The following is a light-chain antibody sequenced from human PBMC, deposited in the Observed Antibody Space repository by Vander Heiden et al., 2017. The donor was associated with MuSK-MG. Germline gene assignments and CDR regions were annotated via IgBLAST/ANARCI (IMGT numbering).Light chain of an antibody. Sequence: DIVLTHSPDSLALSLGGRATINCQSSQSVLYSSNNKNYLAWYQQRPGQPPKLLIYWASTRDSGVPDRFSGSGSGTDFTLTISSLQAEDVAVYYCQQYYSTLLSFGGGTKVEIK. CDR3: QQYYSTLLS. V-gene: IGKV4-1*01. CDR1: QSVLYSSNNKNY. J-gene: IGKJ4*01. CDR2: WAS.